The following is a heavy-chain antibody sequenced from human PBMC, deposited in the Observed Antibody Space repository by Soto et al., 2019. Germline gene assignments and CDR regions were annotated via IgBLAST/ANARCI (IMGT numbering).Heavy chain of an antibody. CDR2: IIGSSGTT. V-gene: IGHV3-23*01. J-gene: IGHJ6*02. CDR3: AKGAWLDD. CDR1: GFTFSTFD. Sequence: GGSLRLSCAASGFTFSTFDMSWVRQAPGKGLEWVSVIIGSSGTTYYTDAVKGRFTISKDNSKNTLHLQMNSLRAEDTAVYYCAKGAWLDDWGQGT.